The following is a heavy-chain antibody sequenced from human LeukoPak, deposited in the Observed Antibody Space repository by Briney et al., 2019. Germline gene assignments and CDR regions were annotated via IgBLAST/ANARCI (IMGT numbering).Heavy chain of an antibody. V-gene: IGHV3-23*01. Sequence: GGSLRLSCAASGFTFSSYAMSWVRQAPGKGLEWVSVIVGGGGSAYYADSVKGRFTVSRDNSKNTVDLQMNSLRVEDTAVYYCAGRRSSGWYAYWGQGTLVTVSS. CDR3: AGRRSSGWYAY. CDR2: IVGGGGSA. J-gene: IGHJ4*02. CDR1: GFTFSSYA. D-gene: IGHD6-19*01.